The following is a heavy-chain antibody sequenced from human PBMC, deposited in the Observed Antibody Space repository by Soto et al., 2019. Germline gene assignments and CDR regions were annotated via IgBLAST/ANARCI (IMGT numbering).Heavy chain of an antibody. CDR2: INPNSGGT. Sequence: ASVKVSCKASGYTFTGYYMHWVRQAPGQGLEWMGWINPNSGGTNYAQKFQGRVTMTRDTSISTAYMELSRLRSDDTAVYYCASIKWELPQPAAFDIWGQGTMVTVSS. V-gene: IGHV1-2*02. CDR3: ASIKWELPQPAAFDI. J-gene: IGHJ3*02. D-gene: IGHD1-26*01. CDR1: GYTFTGYY.